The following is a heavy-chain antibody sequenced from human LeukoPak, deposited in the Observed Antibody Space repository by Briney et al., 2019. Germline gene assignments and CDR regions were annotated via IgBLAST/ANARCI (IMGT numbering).Heavy chain of an antibody. CDR1: GGSVSSGSYY. J-gene: IGHJ6*03. CDR3: ARESVTLDYYYYYYMDV. Sequence: PSETLSLTCTVSGGSVSSGSYYWSWIRQPPGKGLEWIGYIYYSGSTNYNPSLKSRVTISVDTSKNQFSLKLSSVTAADTAVYYCARESVTLDYYYYYYMDVWGKGTTVTVSS. V-gene: IGHV4-61*01. D-gene: IGHD4-17*01. CDR2: IYYSGST.